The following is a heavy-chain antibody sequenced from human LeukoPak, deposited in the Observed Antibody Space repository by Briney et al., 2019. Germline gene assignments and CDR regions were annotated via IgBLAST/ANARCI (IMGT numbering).Heavy chain of an antibody. CDR1: GGTFSSFP. V-gene: IGHV1-69*08. J-gene: IGHJ6*02. CDR3: ARASELGEWFGDLLDI. D-gene: IGHD3-10*01. Sequence: SVKVSCKASGGTFSSFPISWVRQAPGQGLEWLGRIIPFPDTTNNPHKFQGRVKISADKSTSTAYLEVRSLRSEDTAIYYCARASELGEWFGDLLDIWGQGTTVTVSS. CDR2: IIPFPDTT.